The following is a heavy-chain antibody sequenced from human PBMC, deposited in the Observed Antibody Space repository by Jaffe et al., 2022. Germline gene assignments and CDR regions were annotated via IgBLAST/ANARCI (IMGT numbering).Heavy chain of an antibody. D-gene: IGHD6-6*01. Sequence: EVQLVESGGGLVKPGGSLRLSCAASGFTFSSYSMNWVRQAPGKGLEWVSSISSSSSYIYYADSVKGRFTISRDNAKNSLYLQMNSLRAEDTAVYYCAILRGRSSSGHAFDIWGQGTMVTVSS. CDR3: AILRGRSSSGHAFDI. J-gene: IGHJ3*02. V-gene: IGHV3-21*01. CDR1: GFTFSSYS. CDR2: ISSSSSYI.